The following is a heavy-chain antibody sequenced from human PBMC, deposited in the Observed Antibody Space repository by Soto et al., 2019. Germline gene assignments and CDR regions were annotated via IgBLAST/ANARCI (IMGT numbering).Heavy chain of an antibody. J-gene: IGHJ4*02. CDR1: GFTFTDSW. V-gene: IGHV3-74*01. Sequence: GGSLRLSCVASGFTFTDSWMHWVRQAPGKGLVWVSRINERGTESNYADSVKGRFTISRDNAKSTVYLQMNGLRAEDTAVYYCGRVAVVTRGIEYWGQGTLVTVSS. CDR3: GRVAVVTRGIEY. CDR2: INERGTES. D-gene: IGHD6-19*01.